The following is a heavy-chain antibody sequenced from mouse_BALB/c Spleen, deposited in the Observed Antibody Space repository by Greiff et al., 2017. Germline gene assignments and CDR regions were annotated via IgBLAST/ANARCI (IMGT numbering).Heavy chain of an antibody. Sequence: QVQLQQSGPELVKPGASVRISCKASGYTFTSYYIHWVKQRPGQGLEWIGWIYPGNVNTKYNEKFKGKATLTADKSSSTAYMQLSSLTSEDSAVYFCARGDSSAWFAYWGQGTLVTVSA. J-gene: IGHJ3*01. CDR2: IYPGNVNT. V-gene: IGHV1S56*01. CDR3: ARGDSSAWFAY. CDR1: GYTFTSYY. D-gene: IGHD3-3*01.